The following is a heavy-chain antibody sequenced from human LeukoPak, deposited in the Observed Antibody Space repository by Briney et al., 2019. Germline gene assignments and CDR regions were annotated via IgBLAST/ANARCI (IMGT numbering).Heavy chain of an antibody. CDR1: GGSISSSSYY. CDR3: ASPPMTTHYYYYYMDV. D-gene: IGHD4-11*01. J-gene: IGHJ6*03. CDR2: IYYSGST. Sequence: SETLSLTCTVSGGSISSSSYYWGWIRQPPGKELEWIGSIYYSGSTYYNPSLKSRVTISVDTSKNQFSLKLSSVTAADTAVYYCASPPMTTHYYYYYMDVWGKGTTVTVSS. V-gene: IGHV4-39*01.